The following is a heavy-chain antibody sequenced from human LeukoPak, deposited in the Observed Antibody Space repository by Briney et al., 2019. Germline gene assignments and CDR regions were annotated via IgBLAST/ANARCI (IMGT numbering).Heavy chain of an antibody. CDR2: IIPIIGTA. CDR1: GGTFSSYA. CDR3: ARKLNCYSGSYPQ. Sequence: GASVKVSCKASGGTFSSYAISWVRQAPGQGLEWMGGIIPIIGTANYAQKFPGRVTFTADASTSTAYMQLSSLRSEDTAVYYCARKLNCYSGSYPQWGQGTLVSVSS. J-gene: IGHJ4*02. V-gene: IGHV1-69*13. D-gene: IGHD1-26*01.